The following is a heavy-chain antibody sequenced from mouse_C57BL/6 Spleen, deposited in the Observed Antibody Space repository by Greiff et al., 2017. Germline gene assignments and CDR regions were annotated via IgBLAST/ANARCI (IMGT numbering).Heavy chain of an antibody. D-gene: IGHD2-3*01. V-gene: IGHV1-82*01. CDR2: IYPGDGDT. CDR3: AIEGDYNGYHSDY. Sequence: QVQLQQSGPELVKPGASVKISCKASGYAFSSSWMHWVKQRPGQGLEWIGRIYPGDGDTNYTGKFKGKATLTADKSSSTAYMQLSSLTSEDSAVYFCAIEGDYNGYHSDYWGQGTTLTVSS. CDR1: GYAFSSSW. J-gene: IGHJ2*01.